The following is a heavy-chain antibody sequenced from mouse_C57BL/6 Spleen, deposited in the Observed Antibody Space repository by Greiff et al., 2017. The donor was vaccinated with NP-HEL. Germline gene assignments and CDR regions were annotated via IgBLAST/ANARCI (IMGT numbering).Heavy chain of an antibody. D-gene: IGHD1-1*01. CDR2: FDPEDGET. CDR3: ARSTVVGGNFDD. CDR1: GFNIKDYY. J-gene: IGHJ2*01. Sequence: VQLKESGAELVKPGASVKLSCTASGFNIKDYYMHWVKQRTEQGLEWIGRFDPEDGETKYAPKFQGKATITADTSSNTAYLQLSSLTSEDTAVYDCARSTVVGGNFDDWGQGTTLTVAS. V-gene: IGHV14-2*01.